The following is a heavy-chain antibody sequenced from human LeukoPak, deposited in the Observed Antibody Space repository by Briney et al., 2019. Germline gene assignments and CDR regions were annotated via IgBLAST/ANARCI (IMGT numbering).Heavy chain of an antibody. D-gene: IGHD6-13*01. CDR3: ATIAAAGDRPYYYYYMDV. CDR1: GGSISSGSYY. V-gene: IGHV4-61*02. J-gene: IGHJ6*03. Sequence: SETLSLTCTVSGGSISSGSYYWGWIRQPAGKGLEWIGRIYTSGSTNYNPSLKSRVTISVDTSKNQFSLKLSSVTAADTAVYYCATIAAAGDRPYYYYYMDVWGKGATVTVS. CDR2: IYTSGST.